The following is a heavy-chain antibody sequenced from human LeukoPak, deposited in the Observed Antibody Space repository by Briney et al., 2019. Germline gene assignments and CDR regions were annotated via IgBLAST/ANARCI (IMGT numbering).Heavy chain of an antibody. CDR2: IISNGGTT. V-gene: IGHV3-64*04. CDR3: TTERPYFDN. J-gene: IGHJ4*02. Sequence: GGSLRLSCSASGFRFSSYAMNWVRQAPGKGLEYVSVIISNGGTTYYADSVKGRFTISRDNSKNTLYLQMDTLRAEDTAVYYCTTERPYFDNWGQGTLVTVSS. CDR1: GFRFSSYA.